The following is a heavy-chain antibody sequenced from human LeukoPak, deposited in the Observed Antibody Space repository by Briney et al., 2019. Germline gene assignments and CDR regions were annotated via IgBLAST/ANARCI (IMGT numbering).Heavy chain of an antibody. D-gene: IGHD4-23*01. Sequence: GGSLRLSCAASGFTFSSYGMSWVRQAPGKGLEWVSAISGSGGSTYYADSVKGRFTISRDNSKNTLYLQMNSLRAEDTAVYYCARETYYGGNPPYFDYWGQGTLVTVSS. CDR2: ISGSGGST. CDR1: GFTFSSYG. V-gene: IGHV3-23*01. J-gene: IGHJ4*02. CDR3: ARETYYGGNPPYFDY.